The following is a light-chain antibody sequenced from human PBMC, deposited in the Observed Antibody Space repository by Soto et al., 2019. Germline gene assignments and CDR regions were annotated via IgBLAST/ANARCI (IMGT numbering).Light chain of an antibody. CDR1: NFNIGRNT. CDR2: EVS. V-gene: IGLV2-14*01. CDR3: SSYTSTSTPVV. J-gene: IGLJ2*01. Sequence: QSVLTQPPSASGTPGQRVTMSCSGGNFNIGRNTVNWYQQLPGTAPKLIIYEVSNRPSGVSNRFSGSKSGNTASLTISGLQAEDEADYYCSSYTSTSTPVVFGGGTKLTVL.